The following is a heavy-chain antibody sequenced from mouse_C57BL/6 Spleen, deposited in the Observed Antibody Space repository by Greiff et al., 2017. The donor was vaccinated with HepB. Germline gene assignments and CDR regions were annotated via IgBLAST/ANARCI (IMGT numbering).Heavy chain of an antibody. CDR3: ARERDYDYDGFAY. V-gene: IGHV3-6*01. CDR2: ISYDGSN. Sequence: VQLQQSGPGLVKPSQSLSLTCSVTGYSITSGYYWNWIRQFPGNKLEWMGYISYDGSNNYNPSLKNRISITRDTSKNQFFLKLNSVTTEDTATYYCARERDYDYDGFAYWGQGTLVTVSA. D-gene: IGHD2-4*01. J-gene: IGHJ3*01. CDR1: GYSITSGYY.